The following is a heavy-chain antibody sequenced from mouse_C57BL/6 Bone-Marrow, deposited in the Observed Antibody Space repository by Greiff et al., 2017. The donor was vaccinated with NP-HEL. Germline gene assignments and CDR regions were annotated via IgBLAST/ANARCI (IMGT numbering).Heavy chain of an antibody. V-gene: IGHV3-6*01. CDR3: AREGAIYYDYDGAMDY. CDR1: GYSITSGYY. D-gene: IGHD2-4*01. Sequence: EVKLMESGPGLVKPSQSLSLTCSVTGYSITSGYYWNWIRQFPGNKLEWMGYISYDGSNNYNPSLKNRISITRDTSKNQFFLKLNSVTTEDTATYYCAREGAIYYDYDGAMDYWGQGTSVTVST. J-gene: IGHJ4*01. CDR2: ISYDGSN.